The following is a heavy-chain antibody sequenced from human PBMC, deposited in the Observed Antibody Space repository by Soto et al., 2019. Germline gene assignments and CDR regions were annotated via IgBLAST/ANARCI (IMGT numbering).Heavy chain of an antibody. CDR3: ARWYCSSTTCFYLGS. V-gene: IGHV4-59*01. J-gene: IGHJ4*02. CDR1: SDSISSYY. D-gene: IGHD2-2*01. Sequence: SETLSLTCTVSSDSISSYYWSWIRQPPGKGLEWIGYIHNSGSSNYSPSLKSRVSISVDTSKNQFSLNLSAVTAADTAVYYCARWYCSSTTCFYLGSWGQGTLVTVSS. CDR2: IHNSGSS.